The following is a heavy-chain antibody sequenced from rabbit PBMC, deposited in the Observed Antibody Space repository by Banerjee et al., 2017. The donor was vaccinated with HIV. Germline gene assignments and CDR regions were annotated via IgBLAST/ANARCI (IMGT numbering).Heavy chain of an antibody. CDR2: IYTGSGST. V-gene: IGHV1S45*01. D-gene: IGHD4-1*01. J-gene: IGHJ4*01. CDR3: AGDPWSGWNL. Sequence: QLQLEESGGGLVKPGGTLTLTCKASGIDFSSDYYMCWVRQAPGKGLEWIASIYTGSGSTYYASWAKGRFTISKTSSTTVTLQMTSLTAADTATYFFAGDPWSGWNLWGPGTLVTVS. CDR1: GIDFSSDYY.